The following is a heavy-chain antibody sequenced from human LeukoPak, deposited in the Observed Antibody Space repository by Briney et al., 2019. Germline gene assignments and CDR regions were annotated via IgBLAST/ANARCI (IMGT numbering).Heavy chain of an antibody. CDR2: ISYDGSNK. CDR1: GFTFSSYA. J-gene: IGHJ4*02. D-gene: IGHD4-23*01. CDR3: AKGGYHGNAPGY. Sequence: GGSLRLSCAASGFTFSSYATHWVRQAPGKGLEWVAVISYDGSNKYYADSVKGRFTISRDNSKNTLYLQMNGLRAEDTAVYYCAKGGYHGNAPGYWGQGTLVTVSS. V-gene: IGHV3-30*04.